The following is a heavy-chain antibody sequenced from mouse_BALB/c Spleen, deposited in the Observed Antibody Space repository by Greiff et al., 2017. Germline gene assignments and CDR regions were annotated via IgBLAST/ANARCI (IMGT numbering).Heavy chain of an antibody. V-gene: IGHV14-3*02. CDR1: GFNIKDTY. D-gene: IGHD2-1*01. CDR2: IDPANGNT. CDR3: ARGGNYAY. J-gene: IGHJ3*01. Sequence: EVKLQESGAELVKPGASVKLSCTASGFNIKDTYMHWVKQRPEQGLEWIGRIDPANGNTKYDPKFQGKATITADTSSNTAYLQLSSLTSEDTAVYYCARGGNYAYWGQGTLVTVSA.